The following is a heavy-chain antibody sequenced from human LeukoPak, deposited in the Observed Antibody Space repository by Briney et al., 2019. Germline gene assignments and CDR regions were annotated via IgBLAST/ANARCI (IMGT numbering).Heavy chain of an antibody. D-gene: IGHD6-19*01. CDR2: IYHSGST. CDR3: VTNGTVTVAGTKFNYFDY. J-gene: IGHJ4*02. Sequence: SETLSLTCTVSGGSIRMRTYSWGYIRQPPGKGLEWIGSIYHSGSTHYNPSLRSRVTMSVDTSKNQFTLKVTAVTAADTAVYYCVTNGTVTVAGTKFNYFDYWGQGALVTVSS. CDR1: GGSIRMRTYS. V-gene: IGHV4-39*01.